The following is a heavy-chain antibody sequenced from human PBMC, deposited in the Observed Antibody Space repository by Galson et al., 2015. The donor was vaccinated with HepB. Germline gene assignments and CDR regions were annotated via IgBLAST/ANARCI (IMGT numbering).Heavy chain of an antibody. V-gene: IGHV3-7*01. CDR2: IKKDGSEK. J-gene: IGHJ4*02. CDR3: ARWRYYGSGSYYIDY. Sequence: SLRLSCAASGFTFSSFWMTWVRQAPGKGLEWVANIKKDGSEKYYVDSVKGRFSISRDNAKNSLYLQMNSLRAEDTAVFYCARWRYYGSGSYYIDYWGQGTLVTVSS. CDR1: GFTFSSFW. D-gene: IGHD3-10*01.